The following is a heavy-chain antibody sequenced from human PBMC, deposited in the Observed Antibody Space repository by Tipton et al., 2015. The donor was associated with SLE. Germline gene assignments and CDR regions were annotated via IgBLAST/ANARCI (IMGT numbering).Heavy chain of an antibody. V-gene: IGHV5-51*01. CDR3: ARGSQGGSYSFDY. D-gene: IGHD1-26*01. CDR2: IYLGDSDA. CDR1: GYTFTSNW. Sequence: QLVQSGAEVKKPGESLKISCKGSGYTFTSNWIGWVRQMPGKGLEWMGIIYLGDSDARYSPSFQGQVTISADRSINTAYLQWSSLKASDTAIYYCARGSQGGSYSFDYWGQGTLVTVPS. J-gene: IGHJ4*02.